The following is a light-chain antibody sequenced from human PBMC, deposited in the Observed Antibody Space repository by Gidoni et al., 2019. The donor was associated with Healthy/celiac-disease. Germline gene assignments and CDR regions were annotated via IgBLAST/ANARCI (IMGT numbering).Light chain of an antibody. Sequence: DIQMTQSPSSLSASVGDRVTITCRASQSISSYLNWYQQKPGKAPKLLIYAASSLQSGVPSRFSGSGSGTDFTLTISSLQPEDFATYYCHQSYSTWLTFGGGTKVEIK. V-gene: IGKV1-39*01. CDR2: AAS. CDR1: QSISSY. J-gene: IGKJ4*01. CDR3: HQSYSTWLT.